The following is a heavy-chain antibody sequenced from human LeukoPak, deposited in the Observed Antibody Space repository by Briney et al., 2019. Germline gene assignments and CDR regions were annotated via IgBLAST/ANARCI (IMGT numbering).Heavy chain of an antibody. CDR2: IYHSGST. Sequence: SETLSLTCTVSGGSISSYYWSWIRQPPGKGLEWIGSIYHSGSTYYNPSLKSQVTISVDTSKNQLSLKLSSVTAADTAVYYCARGRGEGRGIAMVRGVRAPSYNWFDPWGHGTQVTVSS. CDR3: ARGRGEGRGIAMVRGVRAPSYNWFDP. J-gene: IGHJ5*02. V-gene: IGHV4-59*12. D-gene: IGHD3-10*01. CDR1: GGSISSYY.